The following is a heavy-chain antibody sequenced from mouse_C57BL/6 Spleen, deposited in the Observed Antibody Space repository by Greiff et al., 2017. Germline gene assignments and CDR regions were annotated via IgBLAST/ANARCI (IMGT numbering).Heavy chain of an antibody. CDR1: GYAFSSYW. J-gene: IGHJ3*01. V-gene: IGHV1-80*01. CDR2: IYPGDGDT. Sequence: VQVVESGAELVKPGASVKISCKASGYAFSSYWMNWVKQRPGKGLEWIGQIYPGDGDTNYNGKFKGKATLTADKSSSTAYMQLSSLTSEDSAVYFCANYYGSSYEGFAYWGQGTLVTVSA. D-gene: IGHD1-1*01. CDR3: ANYYGSSYEGFAY.